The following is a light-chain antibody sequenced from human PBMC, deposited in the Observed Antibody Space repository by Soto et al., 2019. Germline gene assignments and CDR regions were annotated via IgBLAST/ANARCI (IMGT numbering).Light chain of an antibody. J-gene: IGKJ2*01. Sequence: DIQMTQSPSSLSASVGDRVTITSRATQSIGNHLNWYQQKPGNAPKLLIFGASNLQSGVPSRFSGSGSGTDFTLTINSLQLEDFATYYCQQSYNTPPYTFGPGTKLEIK. CDR3: QQSYNTPPYT. CDR2: GAS. CDR1: QSIGNH. V-gene: IGKV1-39*01.